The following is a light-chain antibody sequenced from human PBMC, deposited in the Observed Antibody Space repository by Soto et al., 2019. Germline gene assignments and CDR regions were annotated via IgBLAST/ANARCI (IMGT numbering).Light chain of an antibody. CDR2: DVS. V-gene: IGLV2-14*03. J-gene: IGLJ1*01. CDR3: SSYTTSNTRQIV. Sequence: QSVLTQPASVSGSPGQSINISCTGTSSDVGGYNYVSWYQHHPGKAPKLIIYDVSNRPSGVSIRSSGSKSDNTASLTISGLQPEDEADYHCSSYTTSNTRQIVFGTGTKVTVL. CDR1: SSDVGGYNY.